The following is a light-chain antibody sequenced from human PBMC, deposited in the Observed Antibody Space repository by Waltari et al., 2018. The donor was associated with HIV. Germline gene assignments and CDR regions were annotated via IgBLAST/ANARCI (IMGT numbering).Light chain of an antibody. CDR3: DSYTISSTYV. CDR1: STAIGAYNS. J-gene: IGLJ1*01. Sequence: QSALTQPASVSGSPGQSITISCTGTSTAIGAYNSVSWYQQHPGRAPKLIIYEVSYRPSGVSDRFSGSKSGNTASLTISGLQPEDEAEYYCDSYTISSTYVFGTGTKVTVL. CDR2: EVS. V-gene: IGLV2-14*03.